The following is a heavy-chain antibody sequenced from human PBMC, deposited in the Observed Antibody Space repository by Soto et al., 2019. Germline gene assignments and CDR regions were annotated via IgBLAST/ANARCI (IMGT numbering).Heavy chain of an antibody. CDR2: IYPGDSDT. J-gene: IGHJ4*02. CDR3: ARGRVSFGVVNSFHY. D-gene: IGHD3-3*01. Sequence: GESLKISCKGSGYSFTSYWIGWVRQMPGKGLEWMGIIYPGDSDTRYSPSFQGQVTISADKSISTAYLQWSSLKASDTAMYYCARGRVSFGVVNSFHYWGQGTLVTVSS. V-gene: IGHV5-51*01. CDR1: GYSFTSYW.